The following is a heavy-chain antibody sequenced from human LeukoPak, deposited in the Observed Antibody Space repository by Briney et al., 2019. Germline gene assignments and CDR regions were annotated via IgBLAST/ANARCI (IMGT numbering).Heavy chain of an antibody. V-gene: IGHV3-30*02. Sequence: PGGSLRLSCAASGFTFSSYGMHWVRQAPGKGLEWVAFIRYDGSNKYYADSVKGRFTISRDNAKNSLYLQMNSLRAEDTAVYYCARGCSGGSCYSDYYYYYMDVWGKGTTVTIS. CDR1: GFTFSSYG. CDR2: IRYDGSNK. CDR3: ARGCSGGSCYSDYYYYYMDV. D-gene: IGHD2-15*01. J-gene: IGHJ6*03.